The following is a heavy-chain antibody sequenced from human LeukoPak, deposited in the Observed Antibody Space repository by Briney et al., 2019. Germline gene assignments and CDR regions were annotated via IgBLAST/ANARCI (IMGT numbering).Heavy chain of an antibody. V-gene: IGHV3-53*01. D-gene: IGHD6-19*01. J-gene: IGHJ4*02. CDR3: AKTTAGYSSGRYPGWPVDY. Sequence: GGSLRLSCAASGFTVSSNYMSWVRQAPGKGLEWVSVIYSSGSTFYADSVKGRFTISRDNSENTVYLQMNSLRADDTAVYYCAKTTAGYSSGRYPGWPVDYWGQGTLVTVSS. CDR1: GFTVSSNY. CDR2: IYSSGST.